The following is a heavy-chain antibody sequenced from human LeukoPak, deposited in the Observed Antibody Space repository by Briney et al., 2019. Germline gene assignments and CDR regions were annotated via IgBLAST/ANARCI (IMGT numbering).Heavy chain of an antibody. Sequence: PGGSLRLSCAASGFTVSSNYMSWVRQAPGKGLEWVSVIYSGGSTYYADSVKGRFTISRDNSKNTLYLQMNSLRAEDTAVYYCAREGHVGATMEGAFDIWGQGTMVTVSS. V-gene: IGHV3-66*01. CDR2: IYSGGST. CDR1: GFTVSSNY. J-gene: IGHJ3*02. CDR3: AREGHVGATMEGAFDI. D-gene: IGHD1-26*01.